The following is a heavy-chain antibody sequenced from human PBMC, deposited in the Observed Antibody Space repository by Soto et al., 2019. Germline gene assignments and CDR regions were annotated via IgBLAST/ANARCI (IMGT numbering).Heavy chain of an antibody. Sequence: GGSLRLSCAASGFTFSSYGMHWVRQAPGKGLEWVAVISYDGSNKYYADSVKGRFTISRDNSKNTLYLQMNSLRAEDTAVYYCAKDIAARTGFDYWGQGTLVTVSS. V-gene: IGHV3-30*18. J-gene: IGHJ4*02. CDR2: ISYDGSNK. D-gene: IGHD6-6*01. CDR1: GFTFSSYG. CDR3: AKDIAARTGFDY.